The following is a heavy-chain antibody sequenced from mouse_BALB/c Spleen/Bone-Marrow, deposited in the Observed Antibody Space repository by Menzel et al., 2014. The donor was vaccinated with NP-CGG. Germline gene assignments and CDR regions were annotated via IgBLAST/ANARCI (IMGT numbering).Heavy chain of an antibody. J-gene: IGHJ3*01. Sequence: QVQLQQSGAELARPGASVKMSCKASGYTFTYYTMYWVKQRPGQGLEWIGYINPNSDYTNYNQKFKDKATLTADKSSSTAYMQLSSLTPEDSAVYYCAREVYGSWLAYWGQGTLVTVAA. V-gene: IGHV1-4*01. CDR1: GYTFTYYT. CDR3: AREVYGSWLAY. D-gene: IGHD2-2*01. CDR2: INPNSDYT.